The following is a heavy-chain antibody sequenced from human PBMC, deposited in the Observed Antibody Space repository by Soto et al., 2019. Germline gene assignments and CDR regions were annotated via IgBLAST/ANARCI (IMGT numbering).Heavy chain of an antibody. D-gene: IGHD3-22*01. CDR3: ARIVPYYDSSGYPDY. Sequence: SVKVSCKASGYTFTSYDISWVRQAPGQGLEWMGGIIPIFGTANYAQKFQGRVTITADKSTSTAYMELSSLRSEDTAVYYCARIVPYYDSSGYPDYWGQGTLVTVSS. CDR2: IIPIFGTA. J-gene: IGHJ4*02. CDR1: GYTFTSYD. V-gene: IGHV1-69*06.